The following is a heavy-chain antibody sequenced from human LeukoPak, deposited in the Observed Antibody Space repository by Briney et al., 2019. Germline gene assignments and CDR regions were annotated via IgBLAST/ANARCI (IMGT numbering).Heavy chain of an antibody. D-gene: IGHD5/OR15-5a*01. CDR1: GFTFDDYG. V-gene: IGHV3-20*04. Sequence: GGSLRLSCAASGFTFDDYGMSWVRQAPGKGLEWVSGINWNGGSTGYADSVKGRFTISRDNAKNSLYLQMNSLRAEDTALYYCARELSTILGGLYYFDYWGQGTLVTVSS. CDR3: ARELSTILGGLYYFDY. CDR2: INWNGGST. J-gene: IGHJ4*02.